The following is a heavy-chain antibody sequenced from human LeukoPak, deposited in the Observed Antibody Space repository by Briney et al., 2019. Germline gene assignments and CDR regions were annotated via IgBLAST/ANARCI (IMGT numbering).Heavy chain of an antibody. CDR2: IYYSGST. V-gene: IGHV4-59*01. Sequence: SETLSLTCTVSDGSISSYYWSWIRQPPGKGLEWIGYIYYSGSTNYNPSLKSRVTISVDTSKNQFSLKLSSVTAADTAVYYCARHTAMAHFDYWGQGTLVTVSS. CDR1: DGSISSYY. D-gene: IGHD5-18*01. CDR3: ARHTAMAHFDY. J-gene: IGHJ4*02.